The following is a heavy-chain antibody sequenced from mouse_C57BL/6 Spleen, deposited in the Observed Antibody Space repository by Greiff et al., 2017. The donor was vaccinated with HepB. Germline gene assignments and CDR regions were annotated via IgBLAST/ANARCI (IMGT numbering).Heavy chain of an antibody. CDR3: ARGRGNLYYYAMDY. CDR1: GYTFTSYW. CDR2: IDPSDSYT. J-gene: IGHJ4*01. D-gene: IGHD2-1*01. V-gene: IGHV1-69*01. Sequence: VQLQQPGAELVMPGASVKLSCKASGYTFTSYWMHWVKQRPGQGLEWIGEIDPSDSYTNYNQKFKGKSTLTVDKSSSTAYMQLSSLTSEDSAVYYCARGRGNLYYYAMDYWGQGTSVTVSS.